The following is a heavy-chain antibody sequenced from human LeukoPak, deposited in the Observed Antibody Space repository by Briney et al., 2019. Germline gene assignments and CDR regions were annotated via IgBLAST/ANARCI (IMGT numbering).Heavy chain of an antibody. D-gene: IGHD3/OR15-3a*01. Sequence: VQPGGSLRLSCAASGFTFSSYAMSWVRQAPGKGLEWVSVIYSGGSTYYADSVKGRFTISRDNSKNTLYLQMNSLRAEDTAVYYCARDTESGLYGMDVWGQGTTVTVSS. CDR3: ARDTESGLYGMDV. J-gene: IGHJ6*02. CDR1: GFTFSSYA. CDR2: IYSGGST. V-gene: IGHV3-66*01.